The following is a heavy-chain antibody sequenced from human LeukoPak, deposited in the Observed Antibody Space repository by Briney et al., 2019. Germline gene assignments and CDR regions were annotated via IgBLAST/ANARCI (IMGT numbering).Heavy chain of an antibody. CDR1: GFTVRSNH. Sequence: PGGSLRLSCAASGFTVRSNHMSWVRQAPGKGLEWISVIYSGGDTYYADSVKGRFTISRDNSKNTLYLQMNSLRAEDTAVYYCARGRWLPEFWGQGTLVIVSS. CDR2: IYSGGDT. V-gene: IGHV3-66*01. J-gene: IGHJ4*02. D-gene: IGHD5-24*01. CDR3: ARGRWLPEF.